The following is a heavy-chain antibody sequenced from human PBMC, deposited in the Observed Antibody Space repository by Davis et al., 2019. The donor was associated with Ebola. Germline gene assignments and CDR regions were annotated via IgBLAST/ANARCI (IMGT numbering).Heavy chain of an antibody. D-gene: IGHD2-15*01. CDR1: GDSIITAENW. Sequence: MPSETLSLTCVVSGDSIITAENWWSWVRQVPGKGLEWIGEIFHRGATTYNPSLRSRATISIDTSTNQFFLTLTSLTAADTGVYYCATASSSGSSTWFVRHFQVWGRGHLVRVSA. CDR3: ATASSSGSSTWFVRHFQV. V-gene: IGHV4-4*02. CDR2: IFHRGAT. J-gene: IGHJ1*01.